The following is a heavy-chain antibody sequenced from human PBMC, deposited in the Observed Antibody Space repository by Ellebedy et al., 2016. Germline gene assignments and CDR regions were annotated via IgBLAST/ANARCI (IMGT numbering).Heavy chain of an antibody. CDR1: GYSFTSYW. CDR3: ASPKGCGDYGQAFDI. D-gene: IGHD4-17*01. J-gene: IGHJ3*02. V-gene: IGHV5-51*01. Sequence: GESLKISXKGSGYSFTSYWIGWVRQMPGKGLEWMGIIYPGDSDTRYSPSFQGQVTISADKSISTAYLQWSSLKASDTAMYYCASPKGCGDYGQAFDIWGQGTMVTVSS. CDR2: IYPGDSDT.